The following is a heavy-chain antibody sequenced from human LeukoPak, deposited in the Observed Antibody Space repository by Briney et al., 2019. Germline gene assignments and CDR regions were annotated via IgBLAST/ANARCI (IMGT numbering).Heavy chain of an antibody. CDR3: ARYWGSGWTFDY. CDR1: GGSFSGYY. Sequence: SETLSLTCAVYGGSFSGYYWSWIRQPPGKGLEWIGEINHSGSTNYNPSLKSRVTISVDTSKNQFSLKLSSVTAADTAVYYRARYWGSGWTFDYWGQGTLVTVSS. V-gene: IGHV4-34*01. CDR2: INHSGST. J-gene: IGHJ4*02. D-gene: IGHD6-19*01.